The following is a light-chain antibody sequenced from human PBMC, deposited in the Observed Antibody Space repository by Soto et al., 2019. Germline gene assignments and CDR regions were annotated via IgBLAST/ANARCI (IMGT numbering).Light chain of an antibody. J-gene: IGKJ2*01. Sequence: IVMTQSPDSLAVSLGERATINCKSSQSVLYSSNNKNYLSWYQQKPGQPPKLLIYWASTRESGVPDRCSGSGSGTDFTLTISSLQDEDVAVYYCQQYYSWYTFGQGTKLEIK. V-gene: IGKV4-1*01. CDR2: WAS. CDR3: QQYYSWYT. CDR1: QSVLYSSNNKNY.